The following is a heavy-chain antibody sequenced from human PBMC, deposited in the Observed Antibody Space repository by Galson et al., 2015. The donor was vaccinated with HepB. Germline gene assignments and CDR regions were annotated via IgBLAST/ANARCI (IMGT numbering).Heavy chain of an antibody. CDR3: AREGDYGSGSYYKYYYYGMDV. V-gene: IGHV1-69*13. J-gene: IGHJ6*02. CDR1: GGTFSSYA. CDR2: IIPIFGTA. Sequence: SVKVSCKASGGTFSSYAISWVRQAPGQGLEWMEGIIPIFGTANYAQKFQGRVTITVDESTSTAYMELSSLRSEDTAVYYCAREGDYGSGSYYKYYYYGMDVWGQGTTVTVSS. D-gene: IGHD3-10*01.